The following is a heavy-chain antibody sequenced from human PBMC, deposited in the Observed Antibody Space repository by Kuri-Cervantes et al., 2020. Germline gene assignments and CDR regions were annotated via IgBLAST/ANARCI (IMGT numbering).Heavy chain of an antibody. CDR3: ARLGYCSGGSCQNEAFDI. J-gene: IGHJ3*02. CDR2: SYYIGTT. V-gene: IGHV4-59*01. D-gene: IGHD2-15*01. CDR1: GFTFSSSG. Sequence: GSLRLSCAASGFTFSSSGMHWIRQPPGKGLEWIGYSYYIGTTNYNPSLKSRVTISADTSNNQFSLKLSSVTAADTAVYYCARLGYCSGGSCQNEAFDIWGQGTTVTVSS.